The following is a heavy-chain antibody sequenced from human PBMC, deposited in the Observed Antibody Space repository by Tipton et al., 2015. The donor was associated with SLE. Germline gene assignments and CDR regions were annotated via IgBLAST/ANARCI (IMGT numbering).Heavy chain of an antibody. CDR1: GFTFDDYA. V-gene: IGHV3-43*02. CDR2: ISGDGGST. J-gene: IGHJ4*02. D-gene: IGHD5-18*01. Sequence: SLRLSCAASGFTFDDYAMHWVRQAPGKGLEWVSLISGDGGSTYYADSVKGRFTISRDSSKNSLYLQMNSLRTEDTALYYCAKDMKYGTAMASFDYWGQGTLVTVSS. CDR3: AKDMKYGTAMASFDY.